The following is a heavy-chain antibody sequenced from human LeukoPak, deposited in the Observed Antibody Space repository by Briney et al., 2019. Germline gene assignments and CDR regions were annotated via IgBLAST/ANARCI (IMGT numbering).Heavy chain of an antibody. J-gene: IGHJ6*03. CDR2: ISYDGSNK. D-gene: IGHD3-16*01. CDR1: GFTFSSYA. Sequence: PGGSLRLSCAASGFTFSSYAMHWVRQAPGKGLEWVAVISYDGSNKYYADSVKGRFTISRDNSKNTLYLQMNSLRAEDTAVYYCARDPKRFGYFYYYMDVWGKGTTVTVSS. V-gene: IGHV3-30-3*01. CDR3: ARDPKRFGYFYYYMDV.